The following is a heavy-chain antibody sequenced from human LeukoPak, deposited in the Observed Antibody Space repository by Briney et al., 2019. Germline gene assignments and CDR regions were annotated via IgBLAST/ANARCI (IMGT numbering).Heavy chain of an antibody. J-gene: IGHJ4*02. V-gene: IGHV3-21*01. Sequence: GGSLRLSCAASGFTFSSYTMHWIRQAPGKGLEWVSSISGSNSYIFYADSVKGRFTVSRDNAKDSLYLQMNSLRAEGTAVYYCARALTTLTYEGYWGQGTLVTVSS. CDR2: ISGSNSYI. D-gene: IGHD1-1*01. CDR3: ARALTTLTYEGY. CDR1: GFTFSSYT.